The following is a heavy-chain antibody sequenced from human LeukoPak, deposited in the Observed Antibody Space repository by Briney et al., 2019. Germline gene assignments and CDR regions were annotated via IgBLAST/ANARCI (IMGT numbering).Heavy chain of an antibody. CDR1: GFTFSGYA. D-gene: IGHD3-22*01. CDR2: ISGSAGST. Sequence: PGGSLRLSCAASGFTFSGYAMGWVRQAQGKWLEWVSAISGSAGSTYYADSVKGRFTISRDNSKNSLYLQMNSLRAEDTAVYYCAKLRDFYDSTGYSRFPYWGQGTLVTVSS. V-gene: IGHV3-23*01. CDR3: AKLRDFYDSTGYSRFPY. J-gene: IGHJ4*02.